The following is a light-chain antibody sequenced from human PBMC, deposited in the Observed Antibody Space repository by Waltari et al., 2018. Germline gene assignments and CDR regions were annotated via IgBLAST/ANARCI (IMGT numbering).Light chain of an antibody. Sequence: DVVMTQTPLSSPVTLGQPASISCRSSQSLVHGDGNTYLSWLQQRPGQPPRLLIYKISNRCSGGPDRFSGSGAGTDFTLKISRVEAEDVGVYYCMQATQYPITFGQGTRLEIK. CDR3: MQATQYPIT. CDR2: KIS. J-gene: IGKJ5*01. CDR1: QSLVHGDGNTY. V-gene: IGKV2-24*01.